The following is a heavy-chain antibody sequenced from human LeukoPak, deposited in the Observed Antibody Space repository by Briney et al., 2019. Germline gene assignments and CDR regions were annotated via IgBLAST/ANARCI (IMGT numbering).Heavy chain of an antibody. J-gene: IGHJ4*02. CDR3: ASGSGSYLRVDFDY. CDR2: IYYSGST. Sequence: WVRQPPGKGLEWIGSIYYSGSTYYNPSLKSRVTISVDTSKSQFSLKLSSVTAADTAVYYCASGSGSYLRVDFDYWGQGTLVTVSS. V-gene: IGHV4-39*01. D-gene: IGHD1-26*01.